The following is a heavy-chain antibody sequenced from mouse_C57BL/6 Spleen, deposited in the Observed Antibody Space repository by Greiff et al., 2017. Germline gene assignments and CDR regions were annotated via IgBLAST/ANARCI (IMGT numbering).Heavy chain of an antibody. CDR2: IDPENGDT. D-gene: IGHD2-1*01. Sequence: EVQLQESGAELVRPGASVKLSCTASGFNIKDDYMHWVKQRPEQGLEWIGWIDPENGDTEYASKFQGKATITADTSSNTAYLQLSSLTSEDTAVYYCTTGYGNPWDYWGQGTSVTVSS. V-gene: IGHV14-4*01. CDR3: TTGYGNPWDY. J-gene: IGHJ4*01. CDR1: GFNIKDDY.